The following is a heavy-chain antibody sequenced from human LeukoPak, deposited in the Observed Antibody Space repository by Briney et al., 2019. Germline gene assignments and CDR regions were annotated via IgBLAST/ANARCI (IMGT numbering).Heavy chain of an antibody. CDR3: ARGAYGSGTYHDFDI. V-gene: IGHV3-33*07. Sequence: GGSLRLSCAASGFRFSTYWMSWVRQAPGKGLEWVAVIWYDGSNKYYVDSVKGRFTISRDNSKNTLYLQMNSLRAEDTAVYYCARGAYGSGTYHDFDIWGQGTMVTVSS. D-gene: IGHD3-10*01. J-gene: IGHJ3*02. CDR2: IWYDGSNK. CDR1: GFRFSTYW.